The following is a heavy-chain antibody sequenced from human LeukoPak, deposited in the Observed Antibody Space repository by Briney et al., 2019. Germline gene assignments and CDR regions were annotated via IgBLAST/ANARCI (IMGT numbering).Heavy chain of an antibody. Sequence: PGGSLRLSCAASGFTFTTYAMSWVRQAPGKGLEWVSAISGSGGTTYYADSVKGRFSISRDNSKNTLYLQMNSLRAEDTAVYYCAGLQYCFDYWGQGTLVTVSS. CDR1: GFTFTTYA. D-gene: IGHD4-11*01. J-gene: IGHJ4*02. CDR2: ISGSGGTT. V-gene: IGHV3-23*01. CDR3: AGLQYCFDY.